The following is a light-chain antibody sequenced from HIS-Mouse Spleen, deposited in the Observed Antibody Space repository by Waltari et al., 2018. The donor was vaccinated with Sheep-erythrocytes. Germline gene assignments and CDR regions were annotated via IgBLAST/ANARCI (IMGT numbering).Light chain of an antibody. V-gene: IGLV3-1*01. CDR3: QAWDSSTVV. CDR1: HLGDKY. J-gene: IGLJ2*01. Sequence: SYELTQPPSVSVSPGQTASITRSGDHLGDKYACWYHQKPGQSPVLVIYQDSKRPSGIPERFSGSNSGNTATLTISGTQAMDEADYYCQAWDSSTVVFGGGTKLTVL. CDR2: QDS.